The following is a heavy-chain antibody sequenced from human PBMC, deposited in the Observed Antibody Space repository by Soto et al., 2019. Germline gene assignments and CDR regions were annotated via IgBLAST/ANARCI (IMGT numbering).Heavy chain of an antibody. CDR2: TYYRSKWYN. V-gene: IGHV6-1*01. CDR3: ARDLYPRFLEWPHGMDV. J-gene: IGHJ6*02. D-gene: IGHD3-3*01. CDR1: GDSVSSNSAA. Sequence: PSQTLSLTCAISGDSVSSNSAAWNWIRQSPSRGLEWLGRTYYRSKWYNDYAVSVKSRITINPDTSKNQFSLQLNSVTPEDTAVYYCARDLYPRFLEWPHGMDVWGQGTTVTV.